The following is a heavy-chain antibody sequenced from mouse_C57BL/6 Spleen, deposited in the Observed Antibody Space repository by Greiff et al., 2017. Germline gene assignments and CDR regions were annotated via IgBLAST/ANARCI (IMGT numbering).Heavy chain of an antibody. D-gene: IGHD2-3*01. J-gene: IGHJ4*01. CDR1: GYSFTSYY. V-gene: IGHV1-66*01. Sequence: VQLQQSGPELVKPGASVKISCKASGYSFTSYYIHWVKQRPGQGLEWIGWIYPGSGNTKYNEKFKGKATLTADTSSSTAYMQLSSLTSEDSAVYYCARGLLRGAMDYWGQGTSVTVSS. CDR2: IYPGSGNT. CDR3: ARGLLRGAMDY.